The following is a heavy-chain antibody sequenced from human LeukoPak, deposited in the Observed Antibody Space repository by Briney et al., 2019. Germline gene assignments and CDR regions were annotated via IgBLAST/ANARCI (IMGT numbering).Heavy chain of an antibody. CDR3: ARLRWSGYYPFDY. D-gene: IGHD3-3*01. CDR1: GGSISSSSYY. Sequence: KPSETLSPTCTVSGGSISSSSYYWGWIRQPPGKGLEWIGSIYYSGSTYYNPSLKSRVTISVGTSKNQFSLKLSSVTAADTAVYYCARLRWSGYYPFDYWGQGTLVTVSS. J-gene: IGHJ4*02. CDR2: IYYSGST. V-gene: IGHV4-39*01.